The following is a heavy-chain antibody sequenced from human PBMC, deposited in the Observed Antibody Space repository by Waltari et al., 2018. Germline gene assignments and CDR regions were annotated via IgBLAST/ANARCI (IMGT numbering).Heavy chain of an antibody. CDR1: GFTGGNNN. D-gene: IGHD2-15*01. J-gene: IGHJ5*02. CDR3: GIRSRGNALDL. Sequence: EVQLVESGGDLIQPGGSLRLSCAASGFTGGNNNMGWVRQAPGKGLGWVTLMECGGTTQYADSVEGRITISRDSSENTLFLQMSDLRAEDTAFYYCGIRSRGNALDLWGPGTLVTVSS. CDR2: MECGGTT. V-gene: IGHV3-53*01.